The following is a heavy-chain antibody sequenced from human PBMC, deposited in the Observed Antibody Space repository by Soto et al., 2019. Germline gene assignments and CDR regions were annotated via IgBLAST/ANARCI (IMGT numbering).Heavy chain of an antibody. J-gene: IGHJ6*02. D-gene: IGHD5-12*01. V-gene: IGHV1-69*04. Sequence: SVKVSCKASGGTFSSYTISWVRQAPGQGLEWMGRIIPIFGIANYAQKFQGRVTITADKSTSTAYMELSSLRSEDTAVYYFARDVEMATYLRMDVWGQGTTVTVSS. CDR1: GGTFSSYT. CDR2: IIPIFGIA. CDR3: ARDVEMATYLRMDV.